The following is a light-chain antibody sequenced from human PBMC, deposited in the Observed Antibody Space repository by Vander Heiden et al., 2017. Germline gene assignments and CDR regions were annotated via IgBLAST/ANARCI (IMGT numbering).Light chain of an antibody. Sequence: QSVLTQPPSASGTPGQRGSIACSGSRSTIVTNYVYWYQQLPGTAPKLLIYMSSPRPSGVPDRFSGSTSGTSASLAISGLRSEDEADYYCSSWDGSLICVVFGGGTKLTVL. CDR1: RSTIVTNY. CDR3: SSWDGSLICVV. CDR2: MSS. V-gene: IGLV1-47*01. J-gene: IGLJ2*01.